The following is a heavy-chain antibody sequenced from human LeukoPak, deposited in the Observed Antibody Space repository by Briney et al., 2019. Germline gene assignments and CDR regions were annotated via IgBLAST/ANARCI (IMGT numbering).Heavy chain of an antibody. CDR2: INPSGGST. CDR1: GYTFTSYY. CDR3: ARDGVLRFLEWLSPTYYYYMDV. V-gene: IGHV1-46*01. J-gene: IGHJ6*03. Sequence: ASVKGSCKASGYTFTSYYMHWVRQAPGQGLEWMGIINPSGGSTSYAQKFQGRVTMTRDTPTSTVYMELSSLRSEDTAVYYCARDGVLRFLEWLSPTYYYYMDVWGKGTTVTVSS. D-gene: IGHD3-3*01.